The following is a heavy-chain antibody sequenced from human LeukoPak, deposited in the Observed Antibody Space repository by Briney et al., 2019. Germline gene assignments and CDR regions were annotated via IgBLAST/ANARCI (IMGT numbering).Heavy chain of an antibody. CDR2: ISSNGGST. V-gene: IGHV3-64D*06. CDR1: GFTFSSYA. CDR3: AMGGSYYYYYGMDV. J-gene: IGHJ6*02. Sequence: PGGSLRLSCSASGFTFSSYAMHWVRQAPGKGLEYVSAISSNGGSTYYADSVKGRFTISRDNSKNTLYLQMGSLRAEDTAVYYCAMGGSYYYYYGMDVWGQGTTVTVSS. D-gene: IGHD1-26*01.